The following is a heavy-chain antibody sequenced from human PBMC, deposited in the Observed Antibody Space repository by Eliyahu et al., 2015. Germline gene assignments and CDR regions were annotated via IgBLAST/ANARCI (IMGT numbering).Heavy chain of an antibody. J-gene: IGHJ4*02. CDR2: IYFSGNT. V-gene: IGHV4-31*03. CDR3: ARAVAARHDY. D-gene: IGHD6-6*01. Sequence: QVQLQESGPGLVKPSQTXSXTCTVXGHSXRGDGXXWSWXRQHPEKGLEWIGYIYFSGNTYYNPSLKSRLTMSVDTSKNQFSLMLNSVTAADTAVYFCARAVAARHDYWGQGTLVTVSS. CDR1: GHSXRGDGXX.